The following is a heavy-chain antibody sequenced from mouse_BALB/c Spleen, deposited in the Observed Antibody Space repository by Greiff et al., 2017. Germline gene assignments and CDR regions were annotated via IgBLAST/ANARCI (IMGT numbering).Heavy chain of an antibody. CDR1: GYTFTSYY. D-gene: IGHD2-4*01. J-gene: IGHJ3*01. V-gene: IGHV1S16*01. CDR3: TRGGSTMITLFAY. CDR2: INPSNGGT. Sequence: QVQLQQSGAELVKPGASVKLSCKASGYTFTSYYMYWVKQRPGQGLEWIGEINPSNGGTNFNEKFKSKATLTVDKSSSTAYMQLSSLTSEDSAVYYCTRGGSTMITLFAYWGQGTLVTVSA.